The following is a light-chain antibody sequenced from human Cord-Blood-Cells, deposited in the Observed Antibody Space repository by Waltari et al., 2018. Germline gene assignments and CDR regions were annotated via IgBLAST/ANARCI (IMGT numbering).Light chain of an antibody. CDR2: EGS. CDR3: CSYAGSSTNV. CDR1: SSDVGSYNL. J-gene: IGLJ6*01. V-gene: IGLV2-23*01. Sequence: QSALTQPASVSGSPGQSITISCTGTSSDVGSYNLVSWYQQHPGKAPKLMIYEGSKRPSGFSNRFSGSKSGNTASLTISGLQAEDEADYYCCSYAGSSTNVFGSGTKVTVL.